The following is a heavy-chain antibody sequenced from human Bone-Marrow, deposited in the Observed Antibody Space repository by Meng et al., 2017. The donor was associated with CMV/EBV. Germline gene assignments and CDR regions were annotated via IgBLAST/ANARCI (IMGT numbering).Heavy chain of an antibody. CDR2: INEDGSEK. J-gene: IGHJ4*02. D-gene: IGHD1-26*01. V-gene: IGHV3-7*01. CDR1: GFSFSTYW. Sequence: GGSLRLSCATSGFSFSTYWMNWVRQAPGKGLEWVANINEDGSEKNYMDSVKGRFTISRDNSKNTLYLQMNSLRAEDTAVYYCAKDERLSSYFDYWGQGTLVTVSS. CDR3: AKDERLSSYFDY.